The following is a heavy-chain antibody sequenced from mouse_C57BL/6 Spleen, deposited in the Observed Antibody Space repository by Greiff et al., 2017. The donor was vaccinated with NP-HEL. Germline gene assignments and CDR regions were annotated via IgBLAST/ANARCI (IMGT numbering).Heavy chain of an antibody. CDR2: IDPSDSYT. CDR3: ARSRYYGSSLYFDY. J-gene: IGHJ2*01. Sequence: VQLQQSGAELVKPGASVKLSCKASGYTFTSYWMQWVKQRPGQGLEWIGEIDPSDSYTNYNQKFKGKATLTVDTSSSTAYMQRSSLTSEDSAVYYCARSRYYGSSLYFDYWGQGTTLTVSS. V-gene: IGHV1-50*01. CDR1: GYTFTSYW. D-gene: IGHD1-1*01.